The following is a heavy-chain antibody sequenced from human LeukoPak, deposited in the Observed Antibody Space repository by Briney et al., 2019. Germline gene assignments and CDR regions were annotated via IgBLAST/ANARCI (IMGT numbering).Heavy chain of an antibody. CDR2: IWYDGSNK. CDR3: ARDGAVARYGGVDY. D-gene: IGHD6-19*01. Sequence: PGGSLRLSCAASGFTFSSYGMHWVRQAPGKGLEWVAVIWYDGSNKYYADSVKGRFTISRDNSKNTLYLQMNSLRAGDTAVYYCARDGAVARYGGVDYWGQGTLVAVSS. CDR1: GFTFSSYG. V-gene: IGHV3-33*01. J-gene: IGHJ4*02.